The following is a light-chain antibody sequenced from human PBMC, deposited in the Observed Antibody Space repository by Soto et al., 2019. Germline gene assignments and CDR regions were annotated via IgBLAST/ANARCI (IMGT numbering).Light chain of an antibody. CDR2: DAS. CDR3: LERSNWPPT. V-gene: IGKV3-11*01. CDR1: QSVSSY. J-gene: IGKJ2*01. Sequence: EIVLTQSPATLSLSPGERATLSCRASQSVSSYLVWYQQKPGQAPRLLIYDASNRATGIPARFSGRGSGTAVTLTICSLGPQDFAVYYCLERSNWPPTLGQGTKLDI.